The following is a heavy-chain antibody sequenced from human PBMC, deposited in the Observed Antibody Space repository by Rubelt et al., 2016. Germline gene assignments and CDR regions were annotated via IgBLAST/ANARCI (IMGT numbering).Heavy chain of an antibody. V-gene: IGHV3-33*01. D-gene: IGHD3-9*01. CDR2: IWYDGSNK. J-gene: IGHJ4*02. Sequence: RGRQAPGKGLEWVAVIWYDGSNKYYADSVKGRFTISRDNSKNTLYLQMNSLRAEDTAVYYCARGGVDILTGYYNGFDYWGQGTLVTVSS. CDR3: ARGGVDILTGYYNGFDY.